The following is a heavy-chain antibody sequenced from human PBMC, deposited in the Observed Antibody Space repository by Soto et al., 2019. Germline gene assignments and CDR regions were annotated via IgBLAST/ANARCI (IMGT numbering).Heavy chain of an antibody. CDR3: AKGPEYDILTGCDY. V-gene: IGHV3-23*01. Sequence: EVQLLESGGGFVQPGESLRLSWVASGFTFSLSAMSWVRQPPGRGLEWVSSISGGGGSTEYTDSVKGRFTISRDNSKDTVHLQMNSLRAEDTAVYYCAKGPEYDILTGCDYWGQGALVTVSS. J-gene: IGHJ4*02. D-gene: IGHD3-9*01. CDR2: ISGGGGST. CDR1: GFTFSLSA.